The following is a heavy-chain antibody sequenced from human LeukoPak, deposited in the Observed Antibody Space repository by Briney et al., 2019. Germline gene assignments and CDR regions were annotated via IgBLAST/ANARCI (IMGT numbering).Heavy chain of an antibody. J-gene: IGHJ5*02. V-gene: IGHV4-34*01. D-gene: IGHD2-2*01. Sequence: SETLSHTCAVYGRSFSGYYWSWIRQPPGKGLEWIGEINHSGSTNYNPFLKSRVTISVDTSKNQFSLKLSSVTAADTAVYYCARFSSSTSTPFGPWGQGTLVTVSS. CDR3: ARFSSSTSTPFGP. CDR2: INHSGST. CDR1: GRSFSGYY.